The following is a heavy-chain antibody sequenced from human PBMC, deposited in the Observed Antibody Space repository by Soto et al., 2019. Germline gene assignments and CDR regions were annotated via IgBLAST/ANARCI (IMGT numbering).Heavy chain of an antibody. CDR1: GFTFSTYG. Sequence: GGSLRLSCAASGFTFSTYGMHWVRQAPGKGLEWVAVISFDGSNKYYADSVKGRFTISRDNSKNTLYLQMNSLRAEDTAVYYCAKDSSTSNLWNGYYLESWGQGTLVTVSS. D-gene: IGHD3-3*01. CDR3: AKDSSTSNLWNGYYLES. V-gene: IGHV3-30*18. J-gene: IGHJ4*02. CDR2: ISFDGSNK.